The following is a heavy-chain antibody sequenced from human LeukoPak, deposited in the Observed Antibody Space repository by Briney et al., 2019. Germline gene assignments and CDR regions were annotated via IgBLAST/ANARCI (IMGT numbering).Heavy chain of an antibody. V-gene: IGHV1-69*04. CDR2: IIRILGIA. J-gene: IGHJ4*02. D-gene: IGHD3-22*01. CDR1: GGTFSIYA. Sequence: SVKLSCKSSGGTFSIYAISWVRRALGQGLGWVGGIIRILGIANYAQKFQGRVTITTDKSKSTAYMEMSNLRSEDTAVYYCARDGRNYYDSSGYYPADYWGQGTLVTVSS. CDR3: ARDGRNYYDSSGYYPADY.